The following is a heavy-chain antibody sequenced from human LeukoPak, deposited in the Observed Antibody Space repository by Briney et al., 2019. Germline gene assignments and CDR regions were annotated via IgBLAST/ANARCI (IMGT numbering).Heavy chain of an antibody. J-gene: IGHJ4*02. D-gene: IGHD3-22*01. CDR2: ISSTGTYI. V-gene: IGHV3-21*01. CDR3: AKATRYDSSGYKDY. Sequence: GGSLRLSCAASGFTFSSYSMNWVRQAPGKGLEWVSFISSTGTYIYYADSLKGRFTISRDNAKNSLYLQMNSLRAEDTAVYYCAKATRYDSSGYKDYWGQGTLVTVSS. CDR1: GFTFSSYS.